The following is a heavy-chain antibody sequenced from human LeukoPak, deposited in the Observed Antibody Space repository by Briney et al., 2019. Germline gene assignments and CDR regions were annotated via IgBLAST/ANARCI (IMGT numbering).Heavy chain of an antibody. CDR1: GGSISSYY. V-gene: IGHV4-4*07. Sequence: SETLSLTXTVSGGSISSYYWSWIRQPAGKGLEWIGRIYTSGSTNYNPSLKSRVTMSVDTSKNQFSLKLISVTAADTAVYYCARDKGTAMVTPFDYWGQGTLVTVSS. J-gene: IGHJ4*02. CDR3: ARDKGTAMVTPFDY. D-gene: IGHD5-18*01. CDR2: IYTSGST.